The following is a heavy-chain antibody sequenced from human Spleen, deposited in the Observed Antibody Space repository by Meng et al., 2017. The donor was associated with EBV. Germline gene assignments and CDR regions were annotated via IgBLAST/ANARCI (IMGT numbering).Heavy chain of an antibody. D-gene: IGHD6-13*01. CDR3: AIRPGIAAAQDP. Sequence: QVQLQQGGAGLLKPSETLSLTCAVYGGSFSGYYWSWIRQPPGKGLEWIGEINHSGSTNYNPSLKSRVTISVDTSKNQFSLKLSSVTAADTAVYYCAIRPGIAAAQDPWGQGTLVTVAS. CDR1: GGSFSGYY. V-gene: IGHV4-34*01. CDR2: INHSGST. J-gene: IGHJ5*02.